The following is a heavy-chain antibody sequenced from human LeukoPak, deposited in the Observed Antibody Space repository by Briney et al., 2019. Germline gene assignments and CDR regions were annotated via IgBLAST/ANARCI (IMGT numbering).Heavy chain of an antibody. CDR2: IYYSGST. CDR1: GGSISSSSYY. Sequence: PSETLSLTCTVSGGSISSSSYYWGWIRQPPGKGLEWIGSIYYSGSTYYNPSLKSRVTISVDTSKNQFSLKLSSVTAADTAVYYCASGSYYFFDYWGQGTLVTVSS. V-gene: IGHV4-39*07. D-gene: IGHD1-26*01. CDR3: ASGSYYFFDY. J-gene: IGHJ4*02.